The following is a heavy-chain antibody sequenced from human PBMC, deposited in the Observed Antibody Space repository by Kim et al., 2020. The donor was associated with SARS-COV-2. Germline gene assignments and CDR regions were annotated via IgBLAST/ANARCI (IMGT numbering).Heavy chain of an antibody. CDR3: ARHTHITVLLSHFED. V-gene: IGHV4-39*01. Sequence: PSLKSRVTISADTAKNQFSLKLSYLTATDTAVYYCARHTHITVLLSHFEDWGQGTLVTVSS. J-gene: IGHJ4*02. D-gene: IGHD3-10*01.